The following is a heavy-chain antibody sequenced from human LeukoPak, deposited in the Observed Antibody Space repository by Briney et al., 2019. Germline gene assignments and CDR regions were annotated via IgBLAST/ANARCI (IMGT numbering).Heavy chain of an antibody. CDR2: ISSRSSYI. V-gene: IGHV3-21*01. CDR3: ARGSGVTMIVDSFDY. CDR1: GFTFSNYS. Sequence: GGSLRLSCAASGFTFSNYSMNWARQAPGKGLEWVSSISSRSSYIYYADSVKGRFTISRDNAKNSLYLQMISLGAEDTAVYFCARGSGVTMIVDSFDYWGQGTLVTVSS. J-gene: IGHJ4*02. D-gene: IGHD3-22*01.